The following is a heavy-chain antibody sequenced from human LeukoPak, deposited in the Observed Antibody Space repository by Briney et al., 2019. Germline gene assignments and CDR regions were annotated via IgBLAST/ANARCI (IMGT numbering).Heavy chain of an antibody. J-gene: IGHJ4*02. CDR3: ALELYDSTRGGPPLFDY. D-gene: IGHD3-22*01. V-gene: IGHV4-59*12. Sequence: SETLSLTCTVSGGSISSYYWSWIRQPPGKGLEWIGYIYYSGSTNYNPSLKSRVTISVDTSKNQFSLKLSSVTAADTAVYYCALELYDSTRGGPPLFDYWGQGTLVTVSS. CDR1: GGSISSYY. CDR2: IYYSGST.